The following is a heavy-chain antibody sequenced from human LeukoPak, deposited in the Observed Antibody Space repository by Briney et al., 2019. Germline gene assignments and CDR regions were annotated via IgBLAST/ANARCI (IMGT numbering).Heavy chain of an antibody. CDR2: ISWNSGSI. CDR1: GFTFDDYA. CDR3: AKGKGPLNIAVDYLTPYYFDY. V-gene: IGHV3-9*03. D-gene: IGHD6-19*01. Sequence: PGRSLRLSCAASGFTFDDYAMHRVRQAPGKGLEWVSGISWNSGSIGYADSVKGRFTISRDNAKNSLYLQMNSLRAEDMALYYCAKGKGPLNIAVDYLTPYYFDYWGQGTLVTVSS. J-gene: IGHJ4*02.